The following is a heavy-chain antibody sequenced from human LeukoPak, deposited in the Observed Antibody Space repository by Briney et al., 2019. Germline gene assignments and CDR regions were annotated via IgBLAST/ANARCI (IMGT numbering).Heavy chain of an antibody. CDR1: GFTVISNY. V-gene: IGHV3-53*01. CDR3: ARTRASGRRFLSFDI. J-gene: IGHJ3*02. CDR2: IYSGGST. Sequence: PGGSLRLSCAASGFTVISNYMSWVRQAPGKGLEWVSVIYSGGSTYYADSVKGRFTISRDNSKNTLYLQMNSLRAEDTAVYYCARTRASGRRFLSFDIWGQGTMVTVSS. D-gene: IGHD3-3*01.